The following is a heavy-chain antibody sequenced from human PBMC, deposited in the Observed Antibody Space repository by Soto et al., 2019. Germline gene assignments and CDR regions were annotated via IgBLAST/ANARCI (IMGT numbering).Heavy chain of an antibody. CDR3: TRGLLPTKIRLDLPGY. V-gene: IGHV1-2*02. CDR2: INPNNGGT. Sequence: GASVKVSCKTSGYTFSDYYMHWVRQAPGQGLEWMGWINPNNGGTNYARKFQGRVTMTRDTSVSTAYMELGRLKSDDTAVYYCTRGLLPTKIRLDLPGYWGQGTLVTVSS. CDR1: GYTFSDYY. D-gene: IGHD3-10*01. J-gene: IGHJ4*02.